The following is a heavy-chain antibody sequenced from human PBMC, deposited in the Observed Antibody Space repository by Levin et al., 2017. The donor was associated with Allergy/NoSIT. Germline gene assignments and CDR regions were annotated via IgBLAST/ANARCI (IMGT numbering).Heavy chain of an antibody. CDR1: GGSFSGYY. D-gene: IGHD5-18*01. Sequence: SETLSLTCAVYGGSFSGYYWSWIRQPPGKGLEWIGEINHSGSTNYNPSLKSRVTISVDTSKNQFSLKLSSVTAADTAVYYCARGPTRGYSYGSDAFDIWGQGTMVTVSS. V-gene: IGHV4-34*01. J-gene: IGHJ3*02. CDR2: INHSGST. CDR3: ARGPTRGYSYGSDAFDI.